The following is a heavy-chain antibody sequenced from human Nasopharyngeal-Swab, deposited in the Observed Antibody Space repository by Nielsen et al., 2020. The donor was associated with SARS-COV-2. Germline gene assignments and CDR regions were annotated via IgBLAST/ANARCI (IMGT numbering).Heavy chain of an antibody. J-gene: IGHJ4*02. V-gene: IGHV3-33*05. CDR1: GFIFTTYG. Sequence: GGSLRLSCAASGFIFTTYGMHWVRQAPGKGLEWVALISYDGSKKCYADSVKGRFTISRDKSKNTLYLQMNNLRAEDTAVYYCTRDRVFYYDSSGRKEFEYWGQGTRVTVSS. CDR2: ISYDGSKK. D-gene: IGHD3-22*01. CDR3: TRDRVFYYDSSGRKEFEY.